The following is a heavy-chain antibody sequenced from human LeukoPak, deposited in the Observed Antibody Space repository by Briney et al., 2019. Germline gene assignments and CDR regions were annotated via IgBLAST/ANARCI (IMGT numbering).Heavy chain of an antibody. J-gene: IGHJ4*02. V-gene: IGHV4-59*01. CDR2: IYYSGST. CDR3: ASCSDSSGYYCYYFDY. D-gene: IGHD3-22*01. Sequence: SETLSLTCTVSGGSISSYYWSWIRQPPGKGLEWIGYIYYSGSTNYNPSLKSRVTISVDTSKNQFSLKLSSVTAADTAVYYCASCSDSSGYYCYYFDYWGQGTLVTVSS. CDR1: GGSISSYY.